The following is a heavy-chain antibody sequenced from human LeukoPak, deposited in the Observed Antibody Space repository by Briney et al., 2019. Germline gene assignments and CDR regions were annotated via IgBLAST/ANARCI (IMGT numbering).Heavy chain of an antibody. CDR1: GFAFSSYW. CDR3: ARVRGDYYGSGRHFDY. Sequence: GGSLRLSCAASGFAFSSYWTHWVRQAPGKGLVWVSRINSDGSSTSYADSVKGRFTISRDNAKNTLYLQMNSLRAEDTAVYYCARVRGDYYGSGRHFDYWGQGTLVTVSS. D-gene: IGHD3-10*01. V-gene: IGHV3-74*01. J-gene: IGHJ4*02. CDR2: INSDGSST.